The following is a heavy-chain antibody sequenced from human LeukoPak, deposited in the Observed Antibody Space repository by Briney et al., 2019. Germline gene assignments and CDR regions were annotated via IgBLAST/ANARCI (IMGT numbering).Heavy chain of an antibody. CDR3: ARGFLWFGDPGLDI. V-gene: IGHV4-34*01. CDR1: GGSISSYY. CDR2: INHSGST. Sequence: MPSETLSLTCTVSGGSISSYYWTWIRQPPGKGLEWIGEINHSGSTNYNPSLKSRVTISVDTSKNQFSLKLSSVTAADTAVYYCARGFLWFGDPGLDIWGQGTMVTVSS. J-gene: IGHJ3*02. D-gene: IGHD3-10*01.